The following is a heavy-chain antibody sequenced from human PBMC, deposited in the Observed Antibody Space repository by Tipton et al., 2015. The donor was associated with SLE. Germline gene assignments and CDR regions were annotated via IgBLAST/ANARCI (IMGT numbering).Heavy chain of an antibody. CDR3: AREGNWNGEFDY. CDR2: IYYSGST. V-gene: IGHV4-39*07. CDR1: GGSISSSSYY. D-gene: IGHD1-20*01. Sequence: TLSLTCTVSGGSISSSSYYWGWIRQPPGKGLEWIGSIYYSGSTYYNPSLKSRVTISVDTSKNQFSLTLSSVTAADTAVYYCAREGNWNGEFDYWGQGTLVTVSS. J-gene: IGHJ4*02.